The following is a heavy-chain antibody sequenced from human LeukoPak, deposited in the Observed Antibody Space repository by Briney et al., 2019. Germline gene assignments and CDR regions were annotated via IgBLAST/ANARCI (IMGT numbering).Heavy chain of an antibody. CDR1: GFTFSSYA. Sequence: GGSLRLSCAASGFTFSSYAMNWVRQAPGKGLEWVSSISGSGGSAYYADSVRGRFTISRDNAKNTLSLQVNSLRAEDTAVYYGAKCRTGDVYCDYWGEGTLVTVP. D-gene: IGHD2-21*01. CDR2: ISGSGGSA. CDR3: AKCRTGDVYCDY. V-gene: IGHV3-23*01. J-gene: IGHJ4*02.